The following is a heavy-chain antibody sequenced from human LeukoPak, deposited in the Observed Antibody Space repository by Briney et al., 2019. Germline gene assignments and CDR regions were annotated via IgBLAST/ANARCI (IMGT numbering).Heavy chain of an antibody. J-gene: IGHJ1*01. CDR3: ARDVPIQH. CDR1: GFTVSSNC. Sequence: GGSLRLSCAASGFTVSSNCMSWVRQAPGKGLEWVSLISSGGSTYYADSVKGRFIISRDNSKNTLYLQMNSLRAEDTAVYYCARDVPIQHWGQGTLVTVSS. V-gene: IGHV3-66*01. CDR2: ISSGGST.